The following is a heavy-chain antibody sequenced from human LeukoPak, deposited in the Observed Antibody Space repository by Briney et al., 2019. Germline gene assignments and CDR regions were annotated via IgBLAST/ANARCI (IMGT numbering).Heavy chain of an antibody. J-gene: IGHJ6*03. CDR1: GGSFSGYY. CDR2: IYTSWST. V-gene: IGHV4-59*10. CDR3: ARGELLYYYYYMDV. Sequence: PSETLSLTCAVDGGSFSGYYWSWIRQPPGKWLELIGRIYTSWSTNYNPSLKSRVTLSVDTSKNQFSLKLSSVTAADTAVYYCARGELLYYYYYMDVWGKGTTVTISS. D-gene: IGHD1-26*01.